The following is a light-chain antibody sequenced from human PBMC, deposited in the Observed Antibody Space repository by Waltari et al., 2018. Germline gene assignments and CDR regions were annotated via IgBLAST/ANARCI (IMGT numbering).Light chain of an antibody. J-gene: IGLJ1*01. CDR3: ASYRDGKSYV. V-gene: IGLV2-18*02. Sequence: QSVLAQPRSVSGSPGQSVTISCSGTSSDIGGFNRVSWYQQPPGTAPKVIIYGVNNRPSGIPGRFSGSKSGNTASLTISGLQVDDESDYFCASYRDGKSYVFGSGTKVTVL. CDR2: GVN. CDR1: SSDIGGFNR.